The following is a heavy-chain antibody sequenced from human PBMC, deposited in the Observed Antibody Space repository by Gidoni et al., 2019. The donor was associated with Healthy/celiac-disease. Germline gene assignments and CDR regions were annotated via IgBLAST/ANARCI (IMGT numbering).Heavy chain of an antibody. CDR3: SGDRDEYGDYPSAHWFDL. Sequence: QEQLVQSRAERKKPGYSVNVSCKASGGTFSRHALSLVRQAPGQGLEWMGGIIPIFGSANFAQQFQGRVPITADKSTSPAYMALSSLSSEDPAVYYCSGDRDEYGDYPSAHWFDLLGQGTLVTVSS. CDR2: IIPIFGSA. CDR1: GGTFSRHA. J-gene: IGHJ5*02. V-gene: IGHV1-69*06. D-gene: IGHD4-17*01.